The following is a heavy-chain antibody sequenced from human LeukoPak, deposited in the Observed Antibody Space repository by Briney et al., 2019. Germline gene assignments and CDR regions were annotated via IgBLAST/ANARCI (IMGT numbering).Heavy chain of an antibody. CDR3: ARVTGDY. CDR1: GGSFSGYY. CDR2: INHSGST. Sequence: KSSETLSLTCAVYGGSFSGYYWSWIRQPPGKGLEWIGEINHSGSTNYNPSLKSRVTISVDTSKNQFSLKLSSVTAADTAVYYCARVTGDYWGQGTLVTVSS. V-gene: IGHV4-34*01. D-gene: IGHD3-10*01. J-gene: IGHJ4*02.